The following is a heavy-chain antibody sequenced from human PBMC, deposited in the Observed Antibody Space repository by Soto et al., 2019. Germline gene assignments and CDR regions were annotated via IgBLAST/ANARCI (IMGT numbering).Heavy chain of an antibody. CDR3: ARGSGKSMRFGDHYYYGLDV. Sequence: SETLCLTCTVSGGSISSYYWSWIRQPPGKGLEWVGYIYYSGSTNNNPSLRSRVTMSVDTSKNQFSLKLTSVTAANTAVYYCARGSGKSMRFGDHYYYGLDVWGQGTTVTVSS. V-gene: IGHV4-59*01. CDR2: IYYSGST. J-gene: IGHJ6*02. D-gene: IGHD3-10*01. CDR1: GGSISSYY.